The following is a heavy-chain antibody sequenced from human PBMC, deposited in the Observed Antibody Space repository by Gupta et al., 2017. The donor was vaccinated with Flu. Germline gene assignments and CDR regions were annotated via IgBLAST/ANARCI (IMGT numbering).Heavy chain of an antibody. CDR2: IWNDGSNK. V-gene: IGHV3-33*01. Sequence: QEQLVESGGGVVQPGRSLRLSCAAAGSIFSNYGMHWVRQAQGKGLEWVAVIWNDGSNKYYVDSVKGRFTISRDSSKNTLYLQMDSLRAEDTAMYYCARSNYGDYSGHDAFDIWGQGTMVTVSS. CDR1: GSIFSNYG. D-gene: IGHD4-17*01. J-gene: IGHJ3*02. CDR3: ARSNYGDYSGHDAFDI.